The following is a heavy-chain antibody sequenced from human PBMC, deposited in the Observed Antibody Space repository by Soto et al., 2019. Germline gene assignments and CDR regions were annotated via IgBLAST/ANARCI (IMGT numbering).Heavy chain of an antibody. V-gene: IGHV4-59*07. J-gene: IGHJ4*02. Sequence: SDALSLTCTGYSDSMRTSYCTWTRKPPGKGLEWIGNIYYSGSTNYNPSRKSRVTMSVDMSRNQVSLKLSSVTAADTAVYYCTRVGGYYGDYPNFDYWGQGDLVTVSS. CDR1: SDSMRTSY. CDR3: TRVGGYYGDYPNFDY. D-gene: IGHD4-17*01. CDR2: IYYSGST.